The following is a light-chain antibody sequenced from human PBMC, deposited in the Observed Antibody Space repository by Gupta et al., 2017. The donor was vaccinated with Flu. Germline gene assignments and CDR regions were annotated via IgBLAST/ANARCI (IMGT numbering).Light chain of an antibody. V-gene: IGLV3-19*01. J-gene: IGLJ2*01. Sequence: QIVRITVQGDSHRSDDASWYRQKPGQATVLVLYGKNNRPSGIPDRFSSSSSGNTGSWTITGAQAEDEADDYCNTRDTSGNHPVIFGGGTKLTVL. CDR1: SHRSDD. CDR2: GKN. CDR3: NTRDTSGNHPVI.